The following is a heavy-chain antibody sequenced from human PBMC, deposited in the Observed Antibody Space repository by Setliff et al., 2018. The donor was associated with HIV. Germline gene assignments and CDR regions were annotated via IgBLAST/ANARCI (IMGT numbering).Heavy chain of an antibody. V-gene: IGHV4-59*11. CDR2: IHHSGST. D-gene: IGHD1-1*01. CDR1: GGSISSHY. J-gene: IGHJ4*02. Sequence: SETLSLTCTVSGGSISSHYWTWMRQSPGLGLQWIGSIHHSGSTYYDPSLKNRVTLSVDTSNNQVSLTLTSVTAADTAVYYCAKQPGGHSFFDHWGQGILVTVSS. CDR3: AKQPGGHSFFDH.